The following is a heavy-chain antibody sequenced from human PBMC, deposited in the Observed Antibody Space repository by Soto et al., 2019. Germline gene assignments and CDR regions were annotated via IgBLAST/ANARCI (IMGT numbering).Heavy chain of an antibody. CDR2: IIPIFGTA. V-gene: IGHV1-69*06. CDR3: ARERPXIAAAGSGNYYYYGMDV. CDR1: GGTFSSYA. D-gene: IGHD6-13*01. J-gene: IGHJ6*01. Sequence: SVKVSCKASGGTFSSYAISWVRQAPGQGLEWMGGIIPIFGTANYAQKFQGRVTITADKSTSTAYMELSSLRSEDTAVYYCARERPXIAAAGSGNYYYYGMDVWGQGTTVTVSS.